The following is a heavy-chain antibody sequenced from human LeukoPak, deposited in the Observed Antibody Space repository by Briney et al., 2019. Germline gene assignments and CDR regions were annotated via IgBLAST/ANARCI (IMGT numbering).Heavy chain of an antibody. CDR1: GYTLTELS. J-gene: IGHJ5*02. CDR3: AGGSSWYDA. Sequence: ASVKVSSKVSGYTLTELSMHLVSQARGKGLEWMGGFDPEDGETIYAQKFQGRVTMTEDTSTDTAYMELSSLRSEDTAVYYCAGGSSWYDAWGQGTLVTVSS. V-gene: IGHV1-24*01. D-gene: IGHD6-13*01. CDR2: FDPEDGET.